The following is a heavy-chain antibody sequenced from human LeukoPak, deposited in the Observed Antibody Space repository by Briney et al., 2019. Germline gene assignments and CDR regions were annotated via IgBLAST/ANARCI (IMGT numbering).Heavy chain of an antibody. CDR2: IKQDGSEK. Sequence: GGSLRLSCAASGFTFSSYWMSWVRQAPGKGLEWVANIKQDGSEKYYVDSVKGRFTISRDNAKNSLYLQVNSLRAEDTAVYYCARDRVTMVRGVNYYFDYWGQGTLVTVSS. CDR1: GFTFSSYW. CDR3: ARDRVTMVRGVNYYFDY. J-gene: IGHJ4*02. V-gene: IGHV3-7*05. D-gene: IGHD3-10*01.